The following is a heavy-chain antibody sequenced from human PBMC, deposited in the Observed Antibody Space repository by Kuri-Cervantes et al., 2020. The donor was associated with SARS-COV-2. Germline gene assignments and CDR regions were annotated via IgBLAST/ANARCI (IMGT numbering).Heavy chain of an antibody. CDR1: GFTFSSYA. Sequence: CAASGFTFSSYAMSWVRQAPGKGLEWVANIKQDGSEKYYVDSVKGRFTISRDNAKNALYLQMNSLRAEDTAVYYCARDLWFDPWGQGTLVTVSS. J-gene: IGHJ5*02. CDR3: ARDLWFDP. CDR2: IKQDGSEK. V-gene: IGHV3-7*03.